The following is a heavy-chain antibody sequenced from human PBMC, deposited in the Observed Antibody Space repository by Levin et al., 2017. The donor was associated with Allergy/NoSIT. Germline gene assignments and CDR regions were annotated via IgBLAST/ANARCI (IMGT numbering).Heavy chain of an antibody. CDR3: ARGPRSRYIAIFRFDP. V-gene: IGHV4-34*01. D-gene: IGHD5-18*01. CDR1: GGSFSGYY. Sequence: SETLSLTCAVYGGSFSGYYWSWIRQPPGKGLEWIREINHSGSTNYNPSLKSRVTISVDTSKNQFSLKLSSVTAADTAVYYCARGPRSRYIAIFRFDPWGQGTLVTVSS. CDR2: INHSGST. J-gene: IGHJ5*02.